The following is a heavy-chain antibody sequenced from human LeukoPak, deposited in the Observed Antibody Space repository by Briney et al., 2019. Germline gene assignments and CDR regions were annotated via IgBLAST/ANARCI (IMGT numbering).Heavy chain of an antibody. CDR2: ISWNSGSI. CDR3: AEDIGYSSSCFDY. CDR1: GFTFDDYA. D-gene: IGHD6-13*01. V-gene: IGHV3-9*01. J-gene: IGHJ4*02. Sequence: GGSLRLSCAASGFTFDDYAMHWVRQAPGKGLEWVSGISWNSGSIGYADSVKGRFTISRDNAKNSLYLQMNSLRAEDTALYYCAEDIGYSSSCFDYWGQGTLVTVSS.